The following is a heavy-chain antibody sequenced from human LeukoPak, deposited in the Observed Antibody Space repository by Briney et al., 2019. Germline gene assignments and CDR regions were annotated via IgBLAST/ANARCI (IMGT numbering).Heavy chain of an antibody. CDR2: IIVIVGST. D-gene: IGHD3-22*01. Sequence: GGSLRLSCAASGFTFSSYAMSWVRQAPGKGLEWVSAIIVIVGSTYYADSVKGRFTISRDNSKNTLYLQMNSLRAEDTAVYYCATRSPGRITMIVVVPKYYFDYWGQGTLVTVSS. V-gene: IGHV3-23*01. J-gene: IGHJ4*02. CDR3: ATRSPGRITMIVVVPKYYFDY. CDR1: GFTFSSYA.